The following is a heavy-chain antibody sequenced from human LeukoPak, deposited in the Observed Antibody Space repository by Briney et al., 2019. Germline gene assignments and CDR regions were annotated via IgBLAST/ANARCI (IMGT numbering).Heavy chain of an antibody. V-gene: IGHV1-2*02. CDR2: INPKNGGS. D-gene: IGHD4-17*01. CDR3: ARAVSVTCDY. J-gene: IGHJ4*02. Sequence: ASVKVSCKASGYTFTGYYMHWVRQAPGQGLEWVGWINPKNGGSNYAQKFQGRVTMTRDTSISTAYMELSRLRFDDTAVYYCARAVSVTCDYWGQGTLVTVSA. CDR1: GYTFTGYY.